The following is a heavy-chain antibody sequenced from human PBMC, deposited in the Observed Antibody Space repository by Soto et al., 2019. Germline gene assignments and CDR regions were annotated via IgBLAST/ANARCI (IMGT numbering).Heavy chain of an antibody. D-gene: IGHD6-13*01. V-gene: IGHV4-59*01. CDR2: IYYSGST. CDR1: GGSISSYY. CDR3: ASDGAAAGDFDY. J-gene: IGHJ4*02. Sequence: XXTLSLPFTVSGGSISSYYWRWILQPPGKGLEWIGYIYYSGSTNYNPSLKSRVTISVDTSKNQFSLKLSSVTAADTAVYYCASDGAAAGDFDYWGQGTLVTVSS.